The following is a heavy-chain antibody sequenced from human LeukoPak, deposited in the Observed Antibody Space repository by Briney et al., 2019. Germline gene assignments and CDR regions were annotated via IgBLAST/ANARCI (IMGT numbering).Heavy chain of an antibody. Sequence: PGGSLRLSCAASGFTFSSYAMSWVRQAPGKGLKWVSGISGSGGSTYYADSVKGRFTISRDISKNTLYVQMNSLRAEDAAVYYCAKDKGWGYSSYDYYGMDVWGQGTTVTVSS. CDR2: ISGSGGST. CDR1: GFTFSSYA. V-gene: IGHV3-23*01. CDR3: AKDKGWGYSSYDYYGMDV. D-gene: IGHD1-26*01. J-gene: IGHJ6*02.